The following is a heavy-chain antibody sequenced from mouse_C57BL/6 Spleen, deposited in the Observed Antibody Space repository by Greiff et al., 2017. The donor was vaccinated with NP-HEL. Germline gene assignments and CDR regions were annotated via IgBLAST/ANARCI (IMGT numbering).Heavy chain of an antibody. CDR3: ARWKLRGAMDY. CDR1: GYTFTDYY. V-gene: IGHV1-76*01. D-gene: IGHD2-4*01. Sequence: QVQLKQSGAELVRPGASVKLSCKASGYTFTDYYINWVKQRPGQGLEWIARIYPGSGNTYYNEKFKGKATLTAEKSSSTAYMQLSSLTSEDSAVYFCARWKLRGAMDYWGQGTSVTVSS. J-gene: IGHJ4*01. CDR2: IYPGSGNT.